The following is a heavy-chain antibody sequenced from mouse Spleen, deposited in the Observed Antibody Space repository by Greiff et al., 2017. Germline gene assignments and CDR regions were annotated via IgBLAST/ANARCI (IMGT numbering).Heavy chain of an antibody. CDR2: IWSDGST. J-gene: IGHJ3*01. D-gene: IGHD2-4*01. V-gene: IGHV2-4-1*01. CDR1: GFSLTNYA. CDR3: ARKSMITTSFAY. Sequence: QVQLKQSGPGLVAPSQSLSITCTVSGFSLTNYAVHWVRQSPGKGLEWLGVIWSDGSTDYNAAFISRLSISKDNSKSQVFFKMNSLQADDTAIYYCARKSMITTSFAYWGQGTLVTVSA.